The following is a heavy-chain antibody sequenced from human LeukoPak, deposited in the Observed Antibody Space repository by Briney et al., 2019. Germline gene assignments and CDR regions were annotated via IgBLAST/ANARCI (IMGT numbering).Heavy chain of an antibody. V-gene: IGHV4-59*08. CDR2: IYYTGST. CDR1: GGSLSSYY. D-gene: IGHD2-15*01. Sequence: SETLSLTCTVSGGSLSSYYWSWIRQPPGKGLEWIGYIYYTGSTNYSPSLKSRVIISVDTSKNQFSLKLSSVTAADTAVYYCARLDELLAFDYWGQGTLVTVSS. CDR3: ARLDELLAFDY. J-gene: IGHJ4*02.